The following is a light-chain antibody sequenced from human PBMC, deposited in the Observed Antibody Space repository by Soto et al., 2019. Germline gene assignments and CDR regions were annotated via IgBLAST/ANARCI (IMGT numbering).Light chain of an antibody. J-gene: IGKJ1*01. CDR1: QSIRYY. V-gene: IGKV1-5*01. CDR2: GAS. Sequence: DIQLTQSPPTLSASVGDRVTITCRASQSIRYYLAWYQQMPGKAPKLLIYGASSLQSGVPSRFSGSGSGTEFTLTISSLQPDDSATYFCQHHNSYSQTFGQGT. CDR3: QHHNSYSQT.